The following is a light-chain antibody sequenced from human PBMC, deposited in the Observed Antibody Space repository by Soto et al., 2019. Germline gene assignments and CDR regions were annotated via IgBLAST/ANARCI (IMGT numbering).Light chain of an antibody. CDR1: SSNIGAGYD. J-gene: IGLJ1*01. CDR3: QSYDSSRGV. V-gene: IGLV1-40*01. CDR2: GNS. Sequence: VLTQPPSVPGAPGQRITISCTGRSSNIGAGYDVHWYQQLPGTAPKLLIYGNSNRPSGVPDRFSGSKSGTSASLAITGLQAEDEADYYCQSYDSSRGVFGTGTKVTVL.